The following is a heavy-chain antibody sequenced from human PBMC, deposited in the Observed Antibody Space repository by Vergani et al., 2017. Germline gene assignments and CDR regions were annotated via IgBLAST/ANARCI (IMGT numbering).Heavy chain of an antibody. CDR1: GYTFTSYY. CDR2: INPSGGST. Sequence: QVQLVQSGAEVKKPGASVKVSCKASGYTFTSYYMHWVRQAPGQGLEWMGIINPSGGSTSYAQKFQGRVTITADESTSTAYMELSSLRSEDTAVYYCARVQPVTTLVSWFDPWGQGTLVTVSS. D-gene: IGHD4-23*01. CDR3: ARVQPVTTLVSWFDP. J-gene: IGHJ5*02. V-gene: IGHV1-46*01.